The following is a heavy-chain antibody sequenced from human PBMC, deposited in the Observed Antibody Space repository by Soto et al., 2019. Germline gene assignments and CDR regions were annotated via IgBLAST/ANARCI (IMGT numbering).Heavy chain of an antibody. CDR3: AREGSSSWYGDNWFDP. J-gene: IGHJ5*02. CDR1: GYTFTSYY. D-gene: IGHD6-13*01. Sequence: QVQLVQSGAEVKKPGASVKVSCKASGYTFTSYYMHWVRQAPGQGLEWMGIINPSGGSKSYAQKFQGRVNMTRDTSTSTVYMELSSRRSEDTAVYYCAREGSSSWYGDNWFDPWGQGTLVTVSS. CDR2: INPSGGSK. V-gene: IGHV1-46*01.